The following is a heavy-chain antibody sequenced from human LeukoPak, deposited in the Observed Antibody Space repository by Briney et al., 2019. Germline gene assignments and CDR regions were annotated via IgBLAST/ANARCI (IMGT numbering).Heavy chain of an antibody. CDR3: ARDGGTHDGLDI. CDR1: GGSFGGYY. J-gene: IGHJ3*02. D-gene: IGHD1-7*01. Sequence: SETLSLTCAVYGGSFGGYYWSWIRQPPGKGLEWIGEINYSGYTNYNPSLKRRVTISVDTSKSQFSLKLTSVTAADTAVYYCARDGGTHDGLDIWGQGTMVTVSS. V-gene: IGHV4-34*01. CDR2: INYSGYT.